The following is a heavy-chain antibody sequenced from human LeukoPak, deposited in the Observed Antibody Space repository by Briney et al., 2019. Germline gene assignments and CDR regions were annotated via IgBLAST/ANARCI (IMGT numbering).Heavy chain of an antibody. CDR1: GYTFTSYD. Sequence: ASVKVSCKASGYTFTSYDISWVRQAPGQGLEWMGWISAYNGNTNYAQKLQGRVTMTTDTSTSTAYMELRSLRSDDTAVYYCARDQRVSEWQQLVLGGYYYYYMDVWGKGTTVTISS. CDR3: ARDQRVSEWQQLVLGGYYYYYMDV. D-gene: IGHD6-13*01. J-gene: IGHJ6*03. V-gene: IGHV1-18*01. CDR2: ISAYNGNT.